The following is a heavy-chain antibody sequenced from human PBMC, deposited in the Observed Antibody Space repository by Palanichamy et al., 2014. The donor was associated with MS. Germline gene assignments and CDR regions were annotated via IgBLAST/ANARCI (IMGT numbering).Heavy chain of an antibody. V-gene: IGHV1-69*01. CDR1: GGTFSSYA. CDR3: ARSPYSYYMDV. Sequence: QVQLVQSGAEVKKPGSSVKVSCKASGGTFSSYAINWVRQAPGQGLEWMGGIIPMFGTPNYAQKFQGRVTITADESTTTAYMELSSLTSEDTAMYYCARSPYSYYMDVWGKGTTVTVSS. J-gene: IGHJ6*03. CDR2: IIPMFGTP.